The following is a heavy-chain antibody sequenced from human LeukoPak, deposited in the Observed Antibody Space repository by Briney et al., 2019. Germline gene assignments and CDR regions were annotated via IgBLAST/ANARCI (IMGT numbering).Heavy chain of an antibody. Sequence: ASVKVSCKASGGTLSSYAISWVRQAPGQGLEWMGRIIPILGIANYAQKFQGRVTITADKSTSTAYMELSSLRSEDTAVYYCAKLYSGSQKGDFWGQGTLVTVSS. J-gene: IGHJ4*02. CDR1: GGTLSSYA. V-gene: IGHV1-69*04. CDR2: IIPILGIA. CDR3: AKLYSGSQKGDF. D-gene: IGHD1-26*01.